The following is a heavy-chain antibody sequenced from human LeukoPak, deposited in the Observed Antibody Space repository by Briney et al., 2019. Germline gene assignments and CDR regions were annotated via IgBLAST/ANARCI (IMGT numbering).Heavy chain of an antibody. D-gene: IGHD2-21*02. CDR3: AKGLEAVTDY. J-gene: IGHJ4*02. Sequence: GGSLRLSCEGSAFIFSGHWMNWVRQTPGKGLEWVASIKEDGSERQYVDSVKGRFTISRDNSKNTLYLQMNSLRAEDTAVYYCAKGLEAVTDYWGQGTLVTVSS. CDR2: IKEDGSER. V-gene: IGHV3-7*03. CDR1: AFIFSGHW.